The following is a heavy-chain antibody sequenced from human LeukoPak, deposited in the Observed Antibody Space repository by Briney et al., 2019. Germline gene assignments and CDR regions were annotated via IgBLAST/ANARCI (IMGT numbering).Heavy chain of an antibody. CDR2: ISGSGGST. Sequence: GGSLRLSCAASGFTFSSYAMSWVRQAPGKGLEWVSAISGSGGSTYYADSVKGRFTISRDNSKNTLYLQINSLRAEDTAVYYCAKDPASYSSSSGNWGQGTLVTVSS. J-gene: IGHJ4*02. D-gene: IGHD6-6*01. CDR3: AKDPASYSSSSGN. V-gene: IGHV3-23*01. CDR1: GFTFSSYA.